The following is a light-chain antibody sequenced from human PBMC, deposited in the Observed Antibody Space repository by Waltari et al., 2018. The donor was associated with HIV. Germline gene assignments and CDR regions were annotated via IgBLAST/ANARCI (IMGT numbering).Light chain of an antibody. CDR3: QSYDISLSGLGV. CDR1: SSNIGAGYD. CDR2: DNN. J-gene: IGLJ3*02. Sequence: QSVLTQPPSVSGAPGQRVTISCTGSSSNIGAGYDVHWYQQLPGTAPQLLLYDNNKRPSGVPDRVSGSKSGTSASLAITGLQADDEADYYCQSYDISLSGLGVFGGGTKLTVL. V-gene: IGLV1-40*01.